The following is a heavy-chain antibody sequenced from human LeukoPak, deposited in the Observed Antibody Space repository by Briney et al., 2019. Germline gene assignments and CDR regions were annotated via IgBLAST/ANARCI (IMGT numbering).Heavy chain of an antibody. J-gene: IGHJ4*02. CDR1: GFTFSSYA. V-gene: IGHV3-30*14. CDR3: ATLGGYYYDSSGYPFDY. Sequence: QPGRSLRLSCAASGFTFSSYAMHWVRQAPGKGLEWVAVISYDGSNKYYADSVKGRFTISRDNSKNTLYLQMNSLRAEDTAVYYCATLGGYYYDSSGYPFDYWGQGTLVTVSS. CDR2: ISYDGSNK. D-gene: IGHD3-22*01.